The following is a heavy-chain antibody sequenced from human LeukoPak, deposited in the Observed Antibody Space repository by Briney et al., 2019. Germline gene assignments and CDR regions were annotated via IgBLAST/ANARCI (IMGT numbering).Heavy chain of an antibody. J-gene: IGHJ6*03. CDR3: ARRPLGYCSSTSCYYYYYMDV. V-gene: IGHV4-4*02. D-gene: IGHD2-2*01. CDR1: GGSISSSNW. Sequence: SETLSLTCAVSGGSISSSNWWSWVRPPPGKGLERIGEIYHSGSTNYNPSLKSRVTISVDKPKNQFSLKLSSVTAADTAVYYCARRPLGYCSSTSCYYYYYMDVWGKGTTVTVSS. CDR2: IYHSGST.